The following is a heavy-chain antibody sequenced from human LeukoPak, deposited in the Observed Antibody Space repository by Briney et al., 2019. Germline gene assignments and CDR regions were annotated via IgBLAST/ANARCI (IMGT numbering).Heavy chain of an antibody. CDR2: IKQDGSEK. V-gene: IGHV3-7*02. CDR1: GFTFRRYW. D-gene: IGHD3-10*01. J-gene: IGHJ4*02. Sequence: GGSLRLSCAASGFTFRRYWMSWARQASGKGLEWVANIKQDGSEKCYVDSVKGRFTISRDNAKNSLYLQMNSLRAEDTAVYYCVGLGENYWGQGTLVAVSS. CDR3: VGLGENY.